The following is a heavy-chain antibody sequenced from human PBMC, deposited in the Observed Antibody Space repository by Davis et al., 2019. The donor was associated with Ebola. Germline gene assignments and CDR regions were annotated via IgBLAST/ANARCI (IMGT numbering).Heavy chain of an antibody. D-gene: IGHD2-2*01. V-gene: IGHV3-33*01. CDR1: GFTFSSYG. CDR3: ARASGVPAAFGWFDP. CDR2: IWYDGSNK. Sequence: PGGSLRLSCAASGFTFSSYGMHWVRQAPGKGLEWVAVIWYDGSNKYYADSVKGRFTISRDNSKNTLYLQMNSLRAEDTAVYYCARASGVPAAFGWFDPWGQGTLVTVSS. J-gene: IGHJ5*02.